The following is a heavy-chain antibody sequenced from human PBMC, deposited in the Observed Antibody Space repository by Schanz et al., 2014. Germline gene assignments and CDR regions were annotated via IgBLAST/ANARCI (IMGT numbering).Heavy chain of an antibody. CDR3: ARGGRTTYNYYYGMDV. CDR1: GGSISSYY. J-gene: IGHJ6*02. Sequence: QVQLQESGPGLVKPSETLSLTCTVSGGSISSYYWSWIRQPPGKGLEWIGHRDSSGSTKYNPSLKSRVTISIDASKQQIYLRLRSVTEADTAVYYCARGGRTTYNYYYGMDVGGQGTTVTVSS. V-gene: IGHV4-59*01. CDR2: RDSSGST. D-gene: IGHD1-1*01.